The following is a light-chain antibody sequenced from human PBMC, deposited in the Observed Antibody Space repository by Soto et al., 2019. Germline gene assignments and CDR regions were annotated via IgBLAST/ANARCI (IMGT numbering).Light chain of an antibody. CDR3: QQYNDWPIT. V-gene: IGKV3-15*01. CDR1: QSLGTL. Sequence: VLTQSPDILSVSPGERVTLSCWASQSLGTLLAWYQQKPGQPPRLLIYGASSRATGLPARFSGRGSGTEFTLTITSLQTEDFAVYYCQQYNDWPITFGQGTRLEI. CDR2: GAS. J-gene: IGKJ5*01.